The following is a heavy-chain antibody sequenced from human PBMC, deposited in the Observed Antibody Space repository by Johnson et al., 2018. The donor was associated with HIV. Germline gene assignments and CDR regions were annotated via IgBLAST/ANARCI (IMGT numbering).Heavy chain of an antibody. CDR2: IWYDGCNQ. V-gene: IGHV3-33*06. J-gene: IGHJ3*02. CDR1: RFTFSTYG. CDR3: AKDLSGYSYGYGAFDI. D-gene: IGHD5-18*01. Sequence: QVQLVESGGGVVQPGRSLRLSCAASRFTFSTYGMHWVRQAPGKGLEWVAVIWYDGCNQYYADSVKGRFTISRDNSKNTLYLQMNSLRAEDTAVYYCAKDLSGYSYGYGAFDIWGQGTMVTVSS.